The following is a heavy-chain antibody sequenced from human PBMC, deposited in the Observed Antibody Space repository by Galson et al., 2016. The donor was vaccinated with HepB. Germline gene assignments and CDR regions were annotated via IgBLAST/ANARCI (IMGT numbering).Heavy chain of an antibody. CDR1: GFTFNNYA. Sequence: SLRLSCAASGFTFNNYAMSWVRQAPGKGLEWVSGISGSGSGAIYYAESVKGRFTISGDVDDNSLYLEMNSLRDEDTAVYYCARDNDGTARESGMDVWGQGTTVTVSS. J-gene: IGHJ6*02. CDR2: ISGSGSGAI. D-gene: IGHD1-1*01. CDR3: ARDNDGTARESGMDV. V-gene: IGHV3-23*01.